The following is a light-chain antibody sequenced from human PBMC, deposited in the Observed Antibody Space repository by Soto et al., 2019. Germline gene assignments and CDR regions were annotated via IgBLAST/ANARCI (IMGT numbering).Light chain of an antibody. Sequence: QSALTQPPSASGSPGQSVTISCTGTSSDVGDYNYVSWYQQHPGKAPKLMIYEVSKRPSGVPDRFSGSKSGNTVSLTVSGLQAEDEADYYCISYAGSNNWVFGGGTKLTVL. CDR2: EVS. CDR1: SSDVGDYNY. J-gene: IGLJ3*02. CDR3: ISYAGSNNWV. V-gene: IGLV2-8*01.